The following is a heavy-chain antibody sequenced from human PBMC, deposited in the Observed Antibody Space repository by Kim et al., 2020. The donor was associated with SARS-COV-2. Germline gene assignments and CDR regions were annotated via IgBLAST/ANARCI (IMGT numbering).Heavy chain of an antibody. CDR1: GFTFSNAW. CDR3: TTDLHYYDSSGYFLSPHFDY. V-gene: IGHV3-15*01. J-gene: IGHJ4*02. Sequence: GGSLRLSCAASGFTFSNAWMSWVRQAPGKGLEWVGRIKSKTDGGTTDYAAPVKGRFTISRDDSKNTLYLQMNSLKTEDTAVYYCTTDLHYYDSSGYFLSPHFDYWGQGTLVTVSS. CDR2: IKSKTDGGTT. D-gene: IGHD3-22*01.